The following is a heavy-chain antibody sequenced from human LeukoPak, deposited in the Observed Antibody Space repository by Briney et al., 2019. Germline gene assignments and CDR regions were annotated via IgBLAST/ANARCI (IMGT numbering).Heavy chain of an antibody. V-gene: IGHV3-7*01. D-gene: IGHD2-15*01. CDR2: IKKTGSET. Sequence: GGSLRLSCAASGFTVSSNYMSWVRQAPGKGLEWVAYIKKTGSETYYVDSVKGRFTITRDNTRNSLFLQMYSLRAEDTAVYFCAREDGYCSGGNCYSYFDSWGQGTLVTVSS. CDR1: GFTVSSNY. J-gene: IGHJ4*02. CDR3: AREDGYCSGGNCYSYFDS.